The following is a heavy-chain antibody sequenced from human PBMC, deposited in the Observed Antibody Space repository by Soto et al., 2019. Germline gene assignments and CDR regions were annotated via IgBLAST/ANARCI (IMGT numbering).Heavy chain of an antibody. J-gene: IGHJ3*02. V-gene: IGHV1-69*13. D-gene: IGHD3-3*01. Sequence: SVKVSCKASGGTFSSYAISWVRQAPGQGLEWMGGIIPIFGTANYAQKFQGRVTITADESTSTAYMELSSLRSEDTAVYYCASSTIFGVVITYDAFDISGQGTMVTVSS. CDR3: ASSTIFGVVITYDAFDI. CDR1: GGTFSSYA. CDR2: IIPIFGTA.